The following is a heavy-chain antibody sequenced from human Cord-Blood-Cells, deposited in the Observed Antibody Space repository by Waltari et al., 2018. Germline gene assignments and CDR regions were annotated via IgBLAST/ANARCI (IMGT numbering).Heavy chain of an antibody. CDR3: TTVEH. J-gene: IGHJ1*01. CDR1: GFTFSNAW. V-gene: IGHV3-15*01. CDR2: IKSKTDGATT. Sequence: EVQLVESGGGLVKPGGSLRLSCAASGFTFSNAWMSWVRQAPGKGLELVGRIKSKTDGATTDYAAPVKGRFTISRDDSKNTLNLQMNSLKTEDTAVYYCTTVEHWGQGTLVTVSS.